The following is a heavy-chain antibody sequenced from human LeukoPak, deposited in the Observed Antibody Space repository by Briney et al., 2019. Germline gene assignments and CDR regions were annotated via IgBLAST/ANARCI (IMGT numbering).Heavy chain of an antibody. CDR2: ISWNSGSI. CDR3: ARESGYHGSGFDP. Sequence: PGRSLRLSCAASGFTFDDYAMHWVRQAPGKGLEWVSGISWNSGSIGYADSVKGRFTISRDNAKNTLYLQMNSLRADDTAVYYCARESGYHGSGFDPWGQGTLVTVSS. D-gene: IGHD3-10*01. V-gene: IGHV3-9*01. J-gene: IGHJ5*02. CDR1: GFTFDDYA.